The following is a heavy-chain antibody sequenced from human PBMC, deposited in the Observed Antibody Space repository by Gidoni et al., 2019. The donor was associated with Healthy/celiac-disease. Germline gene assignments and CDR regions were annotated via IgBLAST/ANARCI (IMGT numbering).Heavy chain of an antibody. V-gene: IGHV3-74*01. Sequence: EVQLVESGGGLVQPGGSLRLSCAASGFTFSSYWMHWVRQAPGKGLVWVSRINSDGSSTSYADSVKGRFTISRDNAKNTLYLQMNSLRAEDTAVYYCARVTNERWLRPGVDYWGQGTLVTVSS. CDR1: GFTFSSYW. J-gene: IGHJ4*02. D-gene: IGHD5-12*01. CDR2: INSDGSST. CDR3: ARVTNERWLRPGVDY.